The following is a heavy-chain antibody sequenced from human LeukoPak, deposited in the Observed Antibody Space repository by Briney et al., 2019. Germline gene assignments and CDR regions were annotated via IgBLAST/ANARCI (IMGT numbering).Heavy chain of an antibody. D-gene: IGHD7-27*01. CDR3: ASELTAGHRANDY. CDR1: GFTFSSYS. Sequence: PGGSLRLSCAASGFTFSSYSMNWVRQAPGKGLEWVSSISSSSSYIYYADSVKGRFTISRDNAKNSLYLQMNSLRAEDTAVYYCASELTAGHRANDYWGQGTLVTVSS. CDR2: ISSSSSYI. V-gene: IGHV3-21*01. J-gene: IGHJ4*02.